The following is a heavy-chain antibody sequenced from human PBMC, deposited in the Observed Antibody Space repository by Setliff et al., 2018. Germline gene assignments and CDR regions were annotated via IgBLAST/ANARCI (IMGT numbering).Heavy chain of an antibody. CDR2: IIHSGST. J-gene: IGHJ4*02. CDR1: SGSFSGYY. CDR3: ARERAVAGEIDY. D-gene: IGHD6-19*01. Sequence: SETLSLTCAVYSGSFSGYYWSWIHQPPGKRLEWIGEIIHSGSTNYNPSLKSRVTISMDTSKNQYSRKLSAVTAADTAVYYCARERAVAGEIDYWGQGTLVTVSS. V-gene: IGHV4-34*12.